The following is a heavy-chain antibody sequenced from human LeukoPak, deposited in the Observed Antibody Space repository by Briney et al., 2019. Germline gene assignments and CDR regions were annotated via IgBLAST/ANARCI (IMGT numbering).Heavy chain of an antibody. CDR2: INPNGGDT. CDR1: GYNFPAYF. Sequence: VSVKVSCKAAGYNFPAYFMHWVRQAPGQGLEWMGRINPNGGDTNYAQKFQGRVTMASDTSISTAYMELNSLMSDDTAVYYCVRVGFTTSWSNFDYWGRGTLVTVSS. V-gene: IGHV1-2*06. D-gene: IGHD2-2*01. CDR3: VRVGFTTSWSNFDY. J-gene: IGHJ4*02.